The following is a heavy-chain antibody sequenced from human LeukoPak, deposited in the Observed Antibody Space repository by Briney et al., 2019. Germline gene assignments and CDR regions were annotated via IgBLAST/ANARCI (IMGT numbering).Heavy chain of an antibody. CDR3: ARDGDSSGYDEFDY. CDR2: INPNSGGT. V-gene: IGHV1-2*04. Sequence: ASVKVSCKASGYTFTRYAMNWLRQAPGQGLEWMGWINPNSGGTNYAQKFQGWVTMTRDTSISTAYMELSRLRSDDTAVYYCARDGDSSGYDEFDYWGQGTLVTVSS. D-gene: IGHD3-22*01. J-gene: IGHJ4*02. CDR1: GYTFTRYA.